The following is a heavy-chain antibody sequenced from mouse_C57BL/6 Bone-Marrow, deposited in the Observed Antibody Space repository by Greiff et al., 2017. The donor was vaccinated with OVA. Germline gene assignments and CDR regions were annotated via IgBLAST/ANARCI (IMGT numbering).Heavy chain of an antibody. CDR2: IDPSDSYT. V-gene: IGHV1-59*01. D-gene: IGHD1-1*01. CDR1: GYTFTSYW. Sequence: VQLQQSGAELVRPGTSVKLSCKASGYTFTSYWMHWVKQRPGQGLEWIGVIDPSDSYTNYNQKFKGKATLTVDTSSSTAYMQLSSLTSEDSAVYYCARVGFITTVDYWGQGTSVTVSS. J-gene: IGHJ4*01. CDR3: ARVGFITTVDY.